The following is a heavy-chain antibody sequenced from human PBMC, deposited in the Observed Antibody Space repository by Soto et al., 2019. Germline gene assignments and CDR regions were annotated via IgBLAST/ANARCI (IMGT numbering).Heavy chain of an antibody. CDR2: ISHDGNIK. D-gene: IGHD2-2*01. CDR1: GFTFSRFG. Sequence: QVQLVESGGGVVQPGTSLRLSCSVSGFTFSRFGMHWVRQAPGKGLEWVALISHDGNIKYYSDSVRGRFTISRDNSRMTLFLQMNRLGPEDTAIYFCAKTIVPAAVRPIDYWGLGTLVTVSS. CDR3: AKTIVPAAVRPIDY. V-gene: IGHV3-30*18. J-gene: IGHJ4*02.